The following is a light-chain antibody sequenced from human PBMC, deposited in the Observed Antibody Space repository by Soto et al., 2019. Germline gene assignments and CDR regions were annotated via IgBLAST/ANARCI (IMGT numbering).Light chain of an antibody. J-gene: IGKJ1*01. CDR3: QQYNKWPP. CDR1: QSVSSN. Sequence: EIEMTQSPATLSVSPGERATLSCRASQSVSSNLAWYQQKPGQAPRLLIYGASTRATGIPARFSGSGSGTEFTLTISSLQSEDFAVYYCQQYNKWPPFGQGTKVDIK. CDR2: GAS. V-gene: IGKV3-15*01.